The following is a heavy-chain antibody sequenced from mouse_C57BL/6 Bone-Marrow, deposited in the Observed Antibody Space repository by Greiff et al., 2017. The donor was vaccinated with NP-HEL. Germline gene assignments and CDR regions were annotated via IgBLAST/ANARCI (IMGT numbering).Heavy chain of an antibody. V-gene: IGHV1-55*01. CDR3: ARRHGFY. J-gene: IGHJ4*01. CDR1: GYTFTSYW. Sequence: QVHVKQPGAELVKPGASVKMSCKASGYTFTSYWITWVKQRPGQGLEWIGDIYPGSGSTNYNEKFKSKATLTVDTSSSTAYMQLSSLTSEDSAVYYCARRHGFYWGQGTSVTVSS. CDR2: IYPGSGST.